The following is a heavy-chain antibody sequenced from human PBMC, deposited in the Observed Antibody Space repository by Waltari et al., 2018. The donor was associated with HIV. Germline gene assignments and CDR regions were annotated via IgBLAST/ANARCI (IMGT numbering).Heavy chain of an antibody. Sequence: VQLQESGPGLVKPSQTLSLTCTVSGGSISSGSYYWSWIRQPAGKGLEWIGRIYTSGSTNYNPSLKSRVTISVDTSKNQFSLKLSSVTAADTAVYYCARDRNYYYDSSGYFFNAFDIWGQGTMVTVSS. V-gene: IGHV4-61*02. J-gene: IGHJ3*02. CDR2: IYTSGST. CDR3: ARDRNYYYDSSGYFFNAFDI. D-gene: IGHD3-22*01. CDR1: GGSISSGSYY.